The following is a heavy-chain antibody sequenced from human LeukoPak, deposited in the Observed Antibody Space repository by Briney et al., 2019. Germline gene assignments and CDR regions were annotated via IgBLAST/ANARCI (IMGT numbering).Heavy chain of an antibody. D-gene: IGHD6-13*01. Sequence: GGSLRLSCAASGFTFSSYWMHWVRQAPGKGLVWVSRINTDGRITNYADSVKGRFTISRDNAKNTLFLQMNSLRAEDTAVYYCARIHKAAAAFDAFDIWGQGTMVTVSS. CDR1: GFTFSSYW. V-gene: IGHV3-74*01. CDR3: ARIHKAAAAFDAFDI. J-gene: IGHJ3*02. CDR2: INTDGRIT.